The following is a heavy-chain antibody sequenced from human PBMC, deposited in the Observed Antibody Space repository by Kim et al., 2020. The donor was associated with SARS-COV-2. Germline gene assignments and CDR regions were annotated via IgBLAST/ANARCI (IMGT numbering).Heavy chain of an antibody. CDR3: ARAGGSLLQVYGVDV. V-gene: IGHV3-23*01. CDR1: GFTFNNYA. Sequence: GGSLRLSCAASGFTFNNYAMSWVRQAPGKGLEWVASISNTGTNTYHADSVKGRFTISRDNSKNTVYLQMNGLRADDTALYYCARAGGSLLQVYGVDVWGQGTTVTVSS. J-gene: IGHJ6*02. D-gene: IGHD2-15*01. CDR2: ISNTGTNT.